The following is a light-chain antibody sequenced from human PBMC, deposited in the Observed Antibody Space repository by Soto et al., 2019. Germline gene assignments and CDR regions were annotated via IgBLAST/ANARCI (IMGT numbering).Light chain of an antibody. CDR3: QVWDANNDHVV. J-gene: IGLJ2*01. CDR2: DDA. CDR1: NIGSKT. V-gene: IGLV3-21*02. Sequence: SYELTQPPSVSVAPGQTARLTCAGSNIGSKTVHWYQQKPGQAPVLVVYDDADRPSGIPERFSGSNSGNTAALTITRVEAGHEADYYCQVWDANNDHVVFGGGTKVTVL.